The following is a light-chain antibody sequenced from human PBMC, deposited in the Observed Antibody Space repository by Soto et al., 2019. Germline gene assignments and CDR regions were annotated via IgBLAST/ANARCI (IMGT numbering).Light chain of an antibody. V-gene: IGLV3-21*04. J-gene: IGLJ1*01. CDR3: QVWDITTEHYV. Sequence: SYELTQPPSVSVAPEKTARLTCGGDNIGSKRVHWYRQKPGQAPVLVIYYDSDRPSGIPERFSGSNSGNTATLTINRVEAGDEADYYCQVWDITTEHYVFGTGTKVTVL. CDR2: YDS. CDR1: NIGSKR.